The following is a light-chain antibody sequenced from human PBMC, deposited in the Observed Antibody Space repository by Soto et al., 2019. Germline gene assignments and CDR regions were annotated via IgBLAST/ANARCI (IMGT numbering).Light chain of an antibody. CDR1: QGISTW. J-gene: IGKJ2*01. Sequence: DIQMTQSPSSVSASVGDRVTITCRASQGISTWLAWYQQKPGKPPKLLIYGASTLLGGVPSRFSGSGSGTDFTLTISSLEPDDFATYYCQQSDSFPYTFGQGTTLDI. CDR2: GAS. CDR3: QQSDSFPYT. V-gene: IGKV1-12*01.